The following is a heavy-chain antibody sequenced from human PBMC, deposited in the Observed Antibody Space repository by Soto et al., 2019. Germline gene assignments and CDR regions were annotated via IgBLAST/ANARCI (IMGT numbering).Heavy chain of an antibody. J-gene: IGHJ5*02. CDR2: IKQDGSEK. V-gene: IGHV3-7*05. Sequence: GGSLRLSCAASGFTFSSYWMSWVRQAPGKGLEWVANIKQDGSEKYYVDSVKGRFTISRDNAKNSLYLQMNSLRAEDTAAYYCARGRSQYYDFWSDGNWFDPWGQGTLVTVSS. CDR1: GFTFSSYW. CDR3: ARGRSQYYDFWSDGNWFDP. D-gene: IGHD3-3*01.